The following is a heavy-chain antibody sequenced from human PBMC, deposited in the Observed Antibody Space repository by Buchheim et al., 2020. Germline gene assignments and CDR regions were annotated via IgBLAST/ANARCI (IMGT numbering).Heavy chain of an antibody. D-gene: IGHD6-19*01. V-gene: IGHV3-30*04. CDR1: GFTFSSYA. CDR3: VRDRVVAVAGTVDY. Sequence: QVQLVESGGGVVQPGRSLRLSCAASGFTFSSYAMHWVRQAPGKGLEWVAVISYDGSNKYYADSVKGRFTISRDNSKNTLYLQMNSLRAEDTAVYYCVRDRVVAVAGTVDYGGQGTL. J-gene: IGHJ4*02. CDR2: ISYDGSNK.